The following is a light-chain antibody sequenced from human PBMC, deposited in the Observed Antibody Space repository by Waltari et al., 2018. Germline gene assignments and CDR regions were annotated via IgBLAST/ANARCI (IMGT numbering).Light chain of an antibody. Sequence: SYELTQPSSVSVSPGQTARITCSGDVLAKKYVRWFQQKPGQAPVWVIYKDSERPSGIPDRISGSTSGTTVTLTISGAQVEDEADYYCYCAADSNVRVFGGGTRLTVL. CDR1: VLAKKY. V-gene: IGLV3-27*01. J-gene: IGLJ2*01. CDR3: YCAADSNVRV. CDR2: KDS.